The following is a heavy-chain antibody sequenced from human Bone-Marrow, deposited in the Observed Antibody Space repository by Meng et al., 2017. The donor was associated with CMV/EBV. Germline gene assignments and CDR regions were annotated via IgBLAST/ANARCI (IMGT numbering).Heavy chain of an antibody. Sequence: SGFTFSTDVMSWVRQAPGKGLEWVSSITGSGRNTYYADSVKGRFTISRDNSKDILYLQMNSLRADDTAVYYCRGNIVVTPAARFDPWGQGTLVTVSS. CDR2: ITGSGRNT. D-gene: IGHD2-2*01. CDR3: RGNIVVTPAARFDP. CDR1: GFTFSTDV. V-gene: IGHV3-23*01. J-gene: IGHJ5*02.